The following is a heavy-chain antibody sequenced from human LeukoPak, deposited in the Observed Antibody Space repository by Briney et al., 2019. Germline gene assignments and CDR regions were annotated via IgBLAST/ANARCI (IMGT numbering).Heavy chain of an antibody. J-gene: IGHJ4*02. Sequence: GRSLRLSSAASGFTFSSYAMSWVRQAPGKGLEWVSAISGSGGSTYYADSVKGRFTISRDHPKNSLYLQMNSLRAEDTAVNYVANGLKDWYTFDYWGQGTLVTVSS. D-gene: IGHD3/OR15-3a*01. CDR3: ANGLKDWYTFDY. CDR2: ISGSGGST. CDR1: GFTFSSYA. V-gene: IGHV3-23*01.